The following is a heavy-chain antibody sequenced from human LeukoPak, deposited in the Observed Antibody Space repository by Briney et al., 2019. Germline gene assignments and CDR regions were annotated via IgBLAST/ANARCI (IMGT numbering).Heavy chain of an antibody. CDR3: ARGTEEYGSGSYHERDYYYYYMDV. CDR1: GYTFTSYY. Sequence: ASVKVSCKASGYTFTSYYMHWVRQAPGQGLEWMGWISAYNGNTRYAQKLQGRVTMTTDSSTSTAYMELSSLRSEDTAVYYCARGTEEYGSGSYHERDYYYYYMDVWGKGTTVTISS. J-gene: IGHJ6*03. CDR2: ISAYNGNT. D-gene: IGHD3-10*01. V-gene: IGHV1-18*04.